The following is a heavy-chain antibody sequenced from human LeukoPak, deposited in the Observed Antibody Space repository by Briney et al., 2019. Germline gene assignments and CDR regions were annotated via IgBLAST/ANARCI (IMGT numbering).Heavy chain of an antibody. D-gene: IGHD5-24*01. V-gene: IGHV4-59*01. CDR2: IYYSGST. J-gene: IGHJ4*02. Sequence: SETLSLTCTVSGGSISSYYWSWIRQPPGKGLEWIGYIYYSGSTNYNPSLKSRVTISVDTSKNQFSLKLSSVTAADTAVYYCARGGYGYNFDYWGQGTLVTVSS. CDR1: GGSISSYY. CDR3: ARGGYGYNFDY.